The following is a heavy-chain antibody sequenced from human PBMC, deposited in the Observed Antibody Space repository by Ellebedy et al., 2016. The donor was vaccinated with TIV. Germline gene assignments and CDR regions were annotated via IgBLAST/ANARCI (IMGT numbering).Heavy chain of an antibody. Sequence: GESLKISCAASGFTLGTYWMNWVRQAPGKGLEWVGRMKSYGSGGTTDYAAPVKGRFTISRDDSKNTVYLQMNSLSTDDTGVYYCAWETSRYYGMDVWGQGTTVTVSS. CDR3: AWETSRYYGMDV. D-gene: IGHD1-26*01. V-gene: IGHV3-15*01. J-gene: IGHJ6*02. CDR2: MKSYGSGGTT. CDR1: GFTLGTYW.